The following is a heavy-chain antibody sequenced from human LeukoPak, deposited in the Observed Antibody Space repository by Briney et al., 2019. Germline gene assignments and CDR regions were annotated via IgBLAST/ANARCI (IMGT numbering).Heavy chain of an antibody. CDR2: IYYSGST. V-gene: IGHV4-59*01. CDR1: GGSISSYY. CDR3: ARGTQEYSSSWYMGIYYYYYYMDV. J-gene: IGHJ6*03. D-gene: IGHD6-13*01. Sequence: SETLSLTCTVSGGSISSYYWSWIRQPPGKGLEWIGYIYYSGSTNYNPSLKSRVTISVDTSKNQFSLKLSSVTAADTAVYYCARGTQEYSSSWYMGIYYYYYYMDVWGKGTTVTISS.